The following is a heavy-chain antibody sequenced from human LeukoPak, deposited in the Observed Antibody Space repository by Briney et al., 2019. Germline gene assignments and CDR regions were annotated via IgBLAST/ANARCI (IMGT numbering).Heavy chain of an antibody. V-gene: IGHV3-11*01. Sequence: PGGSLRLSCAASGFTFSDYYMSWIRQAPGKGLEWVSYISSSGGTIYYADSVKGRFTISRDNAKNSLYLQMNSLRAEDTAVYYCARCGYYPCYYYGLDVWGQGTTVTVSS. CDR2: ISSSGGTI. CDR1: GFTFSDYY. CDR3: ARCGYYPCYYYGLDV. D-gene: IGHD3-22*01. J-gene: IGHJ6*02.